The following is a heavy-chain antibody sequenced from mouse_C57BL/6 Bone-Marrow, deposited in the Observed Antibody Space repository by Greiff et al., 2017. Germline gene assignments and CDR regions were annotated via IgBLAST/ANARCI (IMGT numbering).Heavy chain of an antibody. CDR3: GGLYYGNPYYAMDY. D-gene: IGHD2-1*01. Sequence: QVQLQQPGAELVKPGASVKLSCKASGYTFTSYWMHWVKQRPGQGLEWIGMIHPNSGSTNYNEKFKSKATLTVDKSSSTAYMQLSSLTSEDSAVYYCGGLYYGNPYYAMDYWGQGTSVTVSS. CDR1: GYTFTSYW. V-gene: IGHV1-64*01. J-gene: IGHJ4*01. CDR2: IHPNSGST.